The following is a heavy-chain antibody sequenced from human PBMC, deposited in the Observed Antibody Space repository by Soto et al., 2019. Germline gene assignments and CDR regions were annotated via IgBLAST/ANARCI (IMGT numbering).Heavy chain of an antibody. D-gene: IGHD2-8*01. CDR3: ARGGVY. CDR1: GFTFSSHE. J-gene: IGHJ1*01. CDR2: ISGSGSTI. V-gene: IGHV3-48*03. Sequence: GGSLRLSCEATGFTFSSHEMNWIRQTPGKRLEWIAKISGSGSTINYADSVKGRFTISRDNVQRTLHLQMDSLRVEDTGVYYCARGGVYWGRGTLVTVS.